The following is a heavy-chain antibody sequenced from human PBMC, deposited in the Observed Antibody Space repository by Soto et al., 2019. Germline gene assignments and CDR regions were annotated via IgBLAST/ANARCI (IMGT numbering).Heavy chain of an antibody. V-gene: IGHV3-33*01. Sequence: QVQLVESGGGVVQPGRSLRLSCAASGFTFSSYGMHWVRQAPGKGLEWVAVIWYDGSNNYYADSVKGRFTISRDNSKNTLYLQMNSLRAEDTAVYYCARDLSRGYSYGSDYWGQGTLVTVSS. CDR1: GFTFSSYG. CDR3: ARDLSRGYSYGSDY. CDR2: IWYDGSNN. D-gene: IGHD5-18*01. J-gene: IGHJ4*02.